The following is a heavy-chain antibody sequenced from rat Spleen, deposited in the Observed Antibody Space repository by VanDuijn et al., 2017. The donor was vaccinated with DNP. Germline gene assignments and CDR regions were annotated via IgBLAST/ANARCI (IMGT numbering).Heavy chain of an antibody. CDR2: ISYDGGSP. J-gene: IGHJ2*01. D-gene: IGHD1-12*03. V-gene: IGHV5-22*01. CDR1: GFTFSDFY. Sequence: EVQLVESGGGLVQPGRSLKLSCVASGFTFSDFYMAWVRQAPTKGLEWVAYISYDGGSPYYGDSVKGRFTISRDNAKSTLYLQMNSLRSEDMATYYCARQTPVIPFDYWGQGVMVTVSS. CDR3: ARQTPVIPFDY.